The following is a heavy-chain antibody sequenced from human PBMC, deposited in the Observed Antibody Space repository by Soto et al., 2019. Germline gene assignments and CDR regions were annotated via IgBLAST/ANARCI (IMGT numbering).Heavy chain of an antibody. J-gene: IGHJ5*02. D-gene: IGHD6-13*01. CDR1: GYTFTSYG. CDR3: SRDPGLSAAADDWFDP. V-gene: IGHV1-18*01. Sequence: ASVQVSRKASGYTFTSYGISWVRQAPGQGLEWMGWISAYNGNTNYAQKLQGRVTMTTDTSTSTAYMELRSLRSDDTAVYYCSRDPGLSAAADDWFDPWGQGTLVTVSS. CDR2: ISAYNGNT.